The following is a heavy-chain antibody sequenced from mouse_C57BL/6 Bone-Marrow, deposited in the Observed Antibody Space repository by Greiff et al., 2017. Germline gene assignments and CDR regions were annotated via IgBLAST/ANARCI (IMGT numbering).Heavy chain of an antibody. J-gene: IGHJ2*01. D-gene: IGHD4-1*01. Sequence: VQLKESVAELVRPGASVTLSCTASGFNIKNTYMHWVKQRPEQGLEWIGRIDPANGNTKYAPKFQGQATITADTSSNTAYLQRSSLTSEDTAIYYCARRRGTGVPIDYWGQGTTLTVSS. CDR1: GFNIKNTY. CDR3: ARRRGTGVPIDY. V-gene: IGHV14-3*01. CDR2: IDPANGNT.